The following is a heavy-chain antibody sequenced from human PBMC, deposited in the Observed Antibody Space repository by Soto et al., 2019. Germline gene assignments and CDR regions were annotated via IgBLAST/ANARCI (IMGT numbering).Heavy chain of an antibody. CDR1: GGSISSYY. D-gene: IGHD3-3*01. CDR2: IYYSGST. V-gene: IGHV4-59*01. CDR3: ARGVEYYDFWSGYLYYFDY. Sequence: PSETLSLTCTVSGGSISSYYWSWIRQPPGRGLEWIGYIYYSGSTNYNPSLKSRVTISVDTSKNQFSLKLSSVTAADTAVYYCARGVEYYDFWSGYLYYFDYWGQGTLVTVSS. J-gene: IGHJ4*02.